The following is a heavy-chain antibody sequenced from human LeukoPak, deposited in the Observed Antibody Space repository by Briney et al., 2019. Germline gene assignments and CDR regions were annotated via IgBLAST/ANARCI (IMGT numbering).Heavy chain of an antibody. CDR3: ARRPWVVPAARGPYFDY. CDR1: GGSISSSSYY. D-gene: IGHD2-2*01. V-gene: IGHV4-39*01. J-gene: IGHJ4*02. CDR2: IYYSGST. Sequence: SETLSLTCTVSGGSISSSSYYWGWIRQPPGKGLEWIGSIYYSGSTYYNPSLKSRVTISVDTSKNQFSLKLSSVTAADTAVYYCARRPWVVPAARGPYFDYWGQGTLVTVSS.